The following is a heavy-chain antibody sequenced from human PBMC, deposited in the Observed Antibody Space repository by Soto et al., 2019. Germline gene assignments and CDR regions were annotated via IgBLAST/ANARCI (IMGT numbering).Heavy chain of an antibody. Sequence: QITLKESGPTLVKPTQPLTLTCTFSGFSLSTSGVGVGWIRQPPGKALEWLALIYWNDDKRYSPSLKSRLTITKATIKNQGVLTMKYMDPVDTAAYDCEHSPLGYCTNCVCQLFDYFGQGTLVTVCS. V-gene: IGHV2-5*01. CDR3: EHSPLGYCTNCVCQLFDY. CDR2: IYWNDDK. CDR1: GFSLSTSGVG. J-gene: IGHJ4*02. D-gene: IGHD2-8*01.